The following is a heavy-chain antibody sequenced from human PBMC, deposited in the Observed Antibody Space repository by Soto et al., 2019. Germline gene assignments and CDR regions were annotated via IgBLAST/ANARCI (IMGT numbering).Heavy chain of an antibody. CDR2: IYYSGGT. D-gene: IGHD4-17*01. J-gene: IGHJ4*02. CDR3: ARDLGDYVFFDY. CDR1: GGSISSYY. V-gene: IGHV4-59*01. Sequence: SETLSLTCTVSGGSISSYYWSWIRQPPGKGLEWIGYIYYSGGTNYNPSLKSRVTISVDTSKNQFSLKLSSVTAADTAVYYCARDLGDYVFFDYWGQGTLVTVSS.